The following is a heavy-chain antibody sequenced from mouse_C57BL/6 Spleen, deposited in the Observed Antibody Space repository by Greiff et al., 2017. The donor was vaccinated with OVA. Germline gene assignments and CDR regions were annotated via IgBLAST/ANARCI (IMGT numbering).Heavy chain of an antibody. CDR1: GFTFSSYT. V-gene: IGHV5-9*01. CDR2: ISGGGGNT. J-gene: IGHJ2*01. Sequence: EVQGVESGGGLVKPGGSLKLSCAASGFTFSSYTMSWVRQTPEKRLEWVATISGGGGNTYYPDSVKGRFTISRDNAKNTLYLQMSSLRSEDTALYYCARHLNVGGFDYWGQGTTLTVSS. CDR3: ARHLNVGGFDY.